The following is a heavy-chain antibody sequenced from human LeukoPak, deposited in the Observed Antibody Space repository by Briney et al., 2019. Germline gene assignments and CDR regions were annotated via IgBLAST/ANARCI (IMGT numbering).Heavy chain of an antibody. CDR3: ARRGDGYNSPPFDY. Sequence: PSETLSLXCAVSGYSISSGYYWGWIRQPPGKGLEWIGSIYHSGSTYYNPSLKSRVTISVDTSKNQFSLKLSSVTAADTAVYYCARRGDGYNSPPFDYWGQGTLVTVSS. J-gene: IGHJ4*02. D-gene: IGHD5-24*01. CDR2: IYHSGST. V-gene: IGHV4-38-2*01. CDR1: GYSISSGYY.